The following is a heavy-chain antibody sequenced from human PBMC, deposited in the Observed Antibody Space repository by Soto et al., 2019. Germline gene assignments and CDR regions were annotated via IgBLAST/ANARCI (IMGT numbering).Heavy chain of an antibody. CDR2: IIPILGIA. J-gene: IGHJ6*02. CDR1: GGTFSSYT. V-gene: IGHV1-69*08. CDR3: ARDTPGGYYSYYYGMDV. Sequence: QVQLVQSGAEVKKPGSSVNVSCKASGGTFSSYTISWVRQAPGQGLEWMGRIIPILGIANYAQKIQGRVTIPADKSTSTAYMELSSLRSEDTAVYYCARDTPGGYYSYYYGMDVWGQGTTVTVSS. D-gene: IGHD5-12*01.